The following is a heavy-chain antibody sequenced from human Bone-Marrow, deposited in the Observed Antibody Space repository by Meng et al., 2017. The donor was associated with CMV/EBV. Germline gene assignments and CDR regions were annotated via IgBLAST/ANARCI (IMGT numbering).Heavy chain of an antibody. V-gene: IGHV3-21*01. Sequence: GGSLRLSCAASGFTFSSNSRNWVRQAPGKGLEWVSSISSSSSYIYYADSVKGRFTISRENAKNSLYLQMNSLRAEDTAVYYCARDHAWFGETYAMDVWGQGTTVTVSS. D-gene: IGHD3-10*01. CDR1: GFTFSSNS. CDR3: ARDHAWFGETYAMDV. J-gene: IGHJ6*02. CDR2: ISSSSSYI.